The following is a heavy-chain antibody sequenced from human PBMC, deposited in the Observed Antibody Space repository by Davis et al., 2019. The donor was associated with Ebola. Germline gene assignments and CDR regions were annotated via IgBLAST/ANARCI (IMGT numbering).Heavy chain of an antibody. Sequence: GESLKISCAASGFTFSNAWMNWVRQAPGKGLEWVGRIRSKANSYATAYAASVKGRFTISRDDSKNTAYLQMNSLKTEDTAVYYCTSDVQLAYCGGDCYGSVDVWGQGTTVTVSS. J-gene: IGHJ6*02. D-gene: IGHD2-21*02. CDR2: IRSKANSYAT. V-gene: IGHV3-73*01. CDR1: GFTFSNAW. CDR3: TSDVQLAYCGGDCYGSVDV.